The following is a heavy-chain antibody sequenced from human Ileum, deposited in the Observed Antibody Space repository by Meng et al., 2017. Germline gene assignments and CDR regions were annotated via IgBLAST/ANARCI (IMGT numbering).Heavy chain of an antibody. V-gene: IGHV1-46*01. D-gene: IGHD6-19*01. CDR3: ARVGAVASFDY. Sequence: QVQLVQSGSEVKTHEVSVKVSCKASVYTFTSYYMHLVRQAPGQGLEWMRIINPSGGSTSYAQKFQGRVTMTRDTSTSTVYMELSSLRSEDTAVYYCARVGAVASFDYWGQGTLVTVSS. CDR2: INPSGGST. J-gene: IGHJ4*02. CDR1: VYTFTSYY.